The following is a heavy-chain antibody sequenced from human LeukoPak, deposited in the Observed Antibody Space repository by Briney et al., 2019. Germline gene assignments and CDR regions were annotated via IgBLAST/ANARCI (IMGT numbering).Heavy chain of an antibody. CDR1: GFTFSSYA. J-gene: IGHJ6*03. Sequence: GGSLRLSCAASGFTFSSYAMSWVRQAPGKGLEWVSAISGSGGSTYYADSVKGRFTISRDNSKNTLFLQMNSLRVEDTAVYHCAKGEYSYYMDVWGKGTTVTVSS. CDR3: AKGEYSYYMDV. CDR2: ISGSGGST. V-gene: IGHV3-23*01. D-gene: IGHD4-11*01.